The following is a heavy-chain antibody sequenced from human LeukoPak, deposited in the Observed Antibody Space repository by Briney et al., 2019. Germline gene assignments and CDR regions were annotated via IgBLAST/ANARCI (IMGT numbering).Heavy chain of an antibody. Sequence: ASVTVSCTASGYTFTSYYMHWVRQAPGQGLEWMGIINPSGGSTSYAQKFQGRVTMTRDTSTSTVYMELSSLRSEDTAVYYCASTDSSSSGADYWGQGTLVTVSS. CDR2: INPSGGST. V-gene: IGHV1-46*01. CDR1: GYTFTSYY. CDR3: ASTDSSSSGADY. D-gene: IGHD6-6*01. J-gene: IGHJ4*02.